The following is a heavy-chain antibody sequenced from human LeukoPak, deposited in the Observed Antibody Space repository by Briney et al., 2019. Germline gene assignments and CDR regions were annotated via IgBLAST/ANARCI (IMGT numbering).Heavy chain of an antibody. D-gene: IGHD2-2*01. V-gene: IGHV3-33*01. J-gene: IGHJ5*02. CDR1: AFSYSSYG. Sequence: GGSLRLSCAASAFSYSSYGMHWVRQAPGKGLEWVVVIWYDGSNKYYADSVKGRFTISRDNSKNTLYLQMNSLRAEDTAVYYCARDPSDIVVVPAGFGPWGQGTLVTVSS. CDR2: IWYDGSNK. CDR3: ARDPSDIVVVPAGFGP.